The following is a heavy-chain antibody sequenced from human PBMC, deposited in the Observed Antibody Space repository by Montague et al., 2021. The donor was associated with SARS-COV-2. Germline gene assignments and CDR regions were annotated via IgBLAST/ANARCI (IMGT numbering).Heavy chain of an antibody. CDR2: INHSGST. Sequence: SETLSLTCAVSSGSFRGYYWSWIRQPPGKGLEWIGEINHSGSTTXNPSLESRVSISVDTSNKQFSLKVTSVTAADTAVYYCARLGVITLVRGITKADFSNYCMDVWGQGTTVTVSS. CDR3: ARLGVITLVRGITKADFSNYCMDV. D-gene: IGHD3-10*01. V-gene: IGHV4-34*01. J-gene: IGHJ6*02. CDR1: SGSFRGYY.